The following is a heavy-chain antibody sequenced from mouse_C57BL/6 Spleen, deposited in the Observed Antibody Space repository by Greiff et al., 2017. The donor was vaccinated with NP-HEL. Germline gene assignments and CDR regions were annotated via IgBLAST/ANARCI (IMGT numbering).Heavy chain of an antibody. CDR1: GYSITSGYD. Sequence: EVQGVESGPGMVKPSQSLSLTCTVTGYSITSGYDWHWIRHFPGNKLEWMGYISYSGSTNYNPSLKSRISITHDTSKNHFFLKVKSVTTEDTATYYCARDDKDRAWFAYWGQGTLVTVSA. CDR2: ISYSGST. V-gene: IGHV3-1*01. CDR3: ARDDKDRAWFAY. D-gene: IGHD2-14*01. J-gene: IGHJ3*01.